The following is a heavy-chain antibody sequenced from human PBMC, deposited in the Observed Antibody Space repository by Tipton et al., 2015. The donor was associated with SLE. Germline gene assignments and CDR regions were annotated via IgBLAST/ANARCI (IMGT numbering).Heavy chain of an antibody. CDR1: GGSISSYY. D-gene: IGHD3-10*01. Sequence: TLSLTCTVSGGSISSYYWSWIRQPPGKGLEWIGYIYYSGSTNYNPSLESRVTISVDTSKNQFSLKLSSVTAADTAVYYCARVGSGVDYWGQGTLVTVSS. J-gene: IGHJ4*02. V-gene: IGHV4-59*01. CDR3: ARVGSGVDY. CDR2: IYYSGST.